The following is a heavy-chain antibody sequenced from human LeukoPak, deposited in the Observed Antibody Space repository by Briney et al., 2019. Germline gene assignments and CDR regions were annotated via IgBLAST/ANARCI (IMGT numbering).Heavy chain of an antibody. Sequence: GGSLRLSCAASGFTFSSYSMNWVRQAPGKGLEWVANINPDGSEKYYVDSVKGRFTISRDNAKNSLCLQMDSLRAEDTAVYYCARAGTAGSVDYWGQGTLVTVSS. CDR2: INPDGSEK. CDR1: GFTFSSYS. J-gene: IGHJ4*02. V-gene: IGHV3-7*01. D-gene: IGHD6-13*01. CDR3: ARAGTAGSVDY.